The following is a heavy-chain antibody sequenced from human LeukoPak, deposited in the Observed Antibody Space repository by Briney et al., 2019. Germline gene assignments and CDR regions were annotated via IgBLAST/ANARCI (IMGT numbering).Heavy chain of an antibody. CDR1: GGSFSGYY. V-gene: IGHV4-34*01. J-gene: IGHJ4*02. D-gene: IGHD5-18*01. CDR3: ARGGHSYGYRGYFDY. Sequence: SETLSPTCAVYGGSFSGYYWSWIRQPPGKGLEWIGEINHSGSTNYNPSLKSRVTISVDTSKNQFSLKLSSVTAADTAVYYCARGGHSYGYRGYFDYWGQGTLVTVSS. CDR2: INHSGST.